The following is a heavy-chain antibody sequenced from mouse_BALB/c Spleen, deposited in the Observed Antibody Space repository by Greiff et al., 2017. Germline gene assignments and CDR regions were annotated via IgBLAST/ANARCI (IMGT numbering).Heavy chain of an antibody. CDR2: ISSGGSYT. D-gene: IGHD2-2*01. CDR1: GFTFSSYT. CDR3: TRGKGYDWYFEV. V-gene: IGHV5-6-4*01. J-gene: IGHJ1*01. Sequence: DVKLVESGGGLVKPGGSLKLSCAASGFTFSSYTMSWVRQTPEKRLEWVATISSGGSYTYYPDSVKGRFTISRDNAKNTLYLQMSSLKSEDTAMYYCTRGKGYDWYFEVGGAGTTGTGSP.